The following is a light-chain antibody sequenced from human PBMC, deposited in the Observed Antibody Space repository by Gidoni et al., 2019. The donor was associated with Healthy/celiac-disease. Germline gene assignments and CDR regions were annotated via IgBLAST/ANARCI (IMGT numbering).Light chain of an antibody. CDR3: SSYTSSSSDV. CDR1: SSDVGGYNY. V-gene: IGLV2-14*01. Sequence: QSALTQPASVSGSPGPSITISCTGTSSDVGGYNYVSWYQQHPGKAPKLMIYDVSNRPSGFSNRFSGSKSGNTASLTISGLQAEDEADYYCSSYTSSSSDVFGTGTKVTVL. CDR2: DVS. J-gene: IGLJ1*01.